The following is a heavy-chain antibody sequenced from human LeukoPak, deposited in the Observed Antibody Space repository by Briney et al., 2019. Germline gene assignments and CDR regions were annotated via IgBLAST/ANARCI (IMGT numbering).Heavy chain of an antibody. D-gene: IGHD2-2*01. CDR2: IYYSGST. J-gene: IGHJ4*02. CDR1: GGSISSYY. V-gene: IGHV4-59*08. Sequence: SETLSLTCTVSGGSISSYYWSWIRQPPGKGLEWIGYIYYSGSTNYNPSLKSRVTISVDTSKNQFSLKLNSVTAADTAVYYCARQYCSSTRCYVYFDYWGQGTLVTVSS. CDR3: ARQYCSSTRCYVYFDY.